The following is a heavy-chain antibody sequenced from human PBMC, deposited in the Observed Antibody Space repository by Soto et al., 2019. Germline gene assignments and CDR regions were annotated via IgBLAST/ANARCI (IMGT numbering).Heavy chain of an antibody. CDR2: ISGRGGST. Sequence: EVQLLESGGGLVQPGGSLRLSCAASGFTFSSYAMSWVRQAPGKGLEWVSAISGRGGSTYYADSVKGRFTISRDNSKNTLYLQMNSLRAEDTAVYYCAKAVGDCSGGSCYSGYYYYYMDVWGKGTTVTVSS. D-gene: IGHD2-15*01. CDR1: GFTFSSYA. V-gene: IGHV3-23*01. J-gene: IGHJ6*03. CDR3: AKAVGDCSGGSCYSGYYYYYMDV.